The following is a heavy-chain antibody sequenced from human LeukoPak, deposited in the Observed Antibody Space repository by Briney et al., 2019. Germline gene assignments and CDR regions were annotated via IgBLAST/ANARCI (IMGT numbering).Heavy chain of an antibody. V-gene: IGHV4-34*01. J-gene: IGHJ5*02. CDR2: INHSGST. CDR3: ARGPGIVVVPAAPYNWFDP. CDR1: GGSFSGYY. Sequence: SETLSLTCAVYGGSFSGYYWSWIRQPPGKGLEWIGEINHSGSTNYNPSLKSRVTISVDTSKNQFSLKLSSATAADTAVYYCARGPGIVVVPAAPYNWFDPWGQGTLVTVSS. D-gene: IGHD2-2*01.